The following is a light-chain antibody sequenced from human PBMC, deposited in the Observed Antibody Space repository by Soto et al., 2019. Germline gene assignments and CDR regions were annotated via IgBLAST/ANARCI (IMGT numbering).Light chain of an antibody. CDR1: SSDVGSYNL. CDR3: CSYAGSSTYV. CDR2: EVS. V-gene: IGLV2-23*02. J-gene: IGLJ1*01. Sequence: QSALTQHASVSGSPGQSITISCTGTSSDVGSYNLVSWYQQHPGKAPKLMIYEVSKRPSGVSNRFSGSKSGNTASLTISGLQAEDEADYYCCSYAGSSTYVFGSGTNVTV.